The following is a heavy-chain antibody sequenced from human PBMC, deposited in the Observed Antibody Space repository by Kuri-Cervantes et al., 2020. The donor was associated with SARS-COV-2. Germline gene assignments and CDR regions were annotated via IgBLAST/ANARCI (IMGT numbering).Heavy chain of an antibody. CDR3: ARKQYYDFWSGHTMSWFDP. V-gene: IGHV2-5*02. J-gene: IGHJ5*02. CDR2: IYWDDDK. CDR1: GFSLSPSGGG. D-gene: IGHD3-3*01. Sequence: SGPTLVKPTQTLTLTYTFSGFSLSPSGGGVGWIRQPPGKALEWLALIYWDDDKRYSPSLKSRLTITKDTSKNQVVLTMTNMDPVDTATYYCARKQYYDFWSGHTMSWFDPWGQGTLVTVSS.